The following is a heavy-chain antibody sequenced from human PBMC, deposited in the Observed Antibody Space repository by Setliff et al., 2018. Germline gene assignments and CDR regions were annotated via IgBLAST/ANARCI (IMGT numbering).Heavy chain of an antibody. CDR2: INPNTGGT. J-gene: IGHJ5*02. V-gene: IGHV1-2*02. D-gene: IGHD3-16*01. Sequence: ASVKVSCKASGYTFNNYGINWVRQAPGQGLEWMGWINPNTGGTNYAQKFQGRVTMTRDTSISTAYMELSRLRSDDTAVYYCAREYVGEPPLAPTFPWGQGTLVTVSS. CDR3: AREYVGEPPLAPTFP. CDR1: GYTFNNYG.